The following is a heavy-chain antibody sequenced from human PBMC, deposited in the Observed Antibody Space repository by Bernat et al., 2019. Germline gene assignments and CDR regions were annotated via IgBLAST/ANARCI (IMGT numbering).Heavy chain of an antibody. Sequence: QVQLQESGPGLVKPSETLSLTCTVSGGSISSYYWSWIRQPPGKGLDWIGYVYHTGSTNYNPSLKSRVTMSVDTSKNQFSMNLTSVNAADTAVYYCARSPTMVTFPRFDYWGQGTLVTVSS. D-gene: IGHD5-18*01. CDR3: ARSPTMVTFPRFDY. CDR2: VYHTGST. V-gene: IGHV4-59*01. J-gene: IGHJ4*02. CDR1: GGSISSYY.